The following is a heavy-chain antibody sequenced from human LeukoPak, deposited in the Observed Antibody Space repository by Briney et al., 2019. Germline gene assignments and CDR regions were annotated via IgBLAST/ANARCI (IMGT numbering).Heavy chain of an antibody. CDR1: GGSFSGYY. J-gene: IGHJ4*02. D-gene: IGHD3-16*02. Sequence: SETLSLTCAVYGGSFSGYYWSWIRQPPGKGLEWIGEINHSGSTNYNPSLKSRVTISVDTSKNQFSLKLSSVTAADRAVYYCACQYYDYVWGSYRYPFSDWGQGTLVTVSS. V-gene: IGHV4-34*01. CDR2: INHSGST. CDR3: ACQYYDYVWGSYRYPFSD.